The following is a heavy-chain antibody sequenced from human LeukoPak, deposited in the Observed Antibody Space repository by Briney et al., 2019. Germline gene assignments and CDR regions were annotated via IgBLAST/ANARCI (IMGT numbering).Heavy chain of an antibody. D-gene: IGHD3-10*01. CDR1: GWSFSGYS. Sequence: ASQTMSLTWGVYGWSFSGYSLGWVRQPPEKGLDWVGEINHSGSTNYNPSLKSRVTISVDTSKNQFSLKLSSVTAADTAVYYCTRAKRIIMVRGVITRYFDYWGQGTLVTVSS. CDR2: INHSGST. J-gene: IGHJ4*02. V-gene: IGHV4-34*01. CDR3: TRAKRIIMVRGVITRYFDY.